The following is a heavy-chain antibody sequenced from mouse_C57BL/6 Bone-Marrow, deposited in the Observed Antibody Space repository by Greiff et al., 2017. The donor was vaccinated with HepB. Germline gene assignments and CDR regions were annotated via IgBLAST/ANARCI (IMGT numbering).Heavy chain of an antibody. Sequence: QVQLQQPGAELVMPGASVKLSCKASGYTFTSYWMHWVKQRPGQGLEWIGEIDPSDSNTNYNQKFKGKSTMTVDKSSSTAYMQLSSLTSEDSAVYYCGFITTGLGDYWGQGTTLTVSS. CDR3: GFITTGLGDY. J-gene: IGHJ2*01. CDR2: IDPSDSNT. D-gene: IGHD1-1*01. CDR1: GYTFTSYW. V-gene: IGHV1-69*01.